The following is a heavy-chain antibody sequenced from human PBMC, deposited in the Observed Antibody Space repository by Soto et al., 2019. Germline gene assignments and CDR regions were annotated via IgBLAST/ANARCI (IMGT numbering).Heavy chain of an antibody. D-gene: IGHD3-10*01. CDR2: ISGSGGST. CDR3: AKAQGYYGSGSYFDY. V-gene: IGHV3-23*01. CDR1: GFTFSSYA. J-gene: IGHJ4*02. Sequence: EVQLLESGGGLAQPGGSLRLSCAASGFTFSSYAMSWVRQAPGKGLEWVSAISGSGGSTYYADSVKGRFTISRDNSKNTLYLQMNSLRAEDTAVYYCAKAQGYYGSGSYFDYWGQGTLVTVSS.